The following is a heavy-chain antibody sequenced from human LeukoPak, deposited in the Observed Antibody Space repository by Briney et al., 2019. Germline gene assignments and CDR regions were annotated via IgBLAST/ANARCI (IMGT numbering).Heavy chain of an antibody. J-gene: IGHJ5*02. CDR3: AKSGSSVFWS. Sequence: PGGSLRLSCAASGFTFTNHWMSWVRQAPGKGLEWVANIKEDGSEKYYVDSVKARFTVSRDNGKNSLFLQMNSLRVDDTAVYYCAKSGSSVFWSWGQGTLVTVSS. D-gene: IGHD3-3*02. CDR1: GFTFTNHW. V-gene: IGHV3-7*03. CDR2: IKEDGSEK.